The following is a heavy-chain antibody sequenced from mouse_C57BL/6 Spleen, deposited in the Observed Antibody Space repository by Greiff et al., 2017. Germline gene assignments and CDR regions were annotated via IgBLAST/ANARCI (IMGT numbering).Heavy chain of an antibody. CDR3: VRHERRAIYYGNYDAMDY. D-gene: IGHD2-1*01. J-gene: IGHJ4*01. V-gene: IGHV10-1*01. CDR1: GFSFNTYA. CDR2: IRSKSNNYAT. Sequence: DVMLVESGGGLVQPKGSLKLSCAASGFSFNTYAMNWVRQAPGKGLEWVARIRSKSNNYATYYADSVKDRFTISRDDSESMLYLQMNNLKTEDTDMYYCVRHERRAIYYGNYDAMDYWGQGTSVTVSS.